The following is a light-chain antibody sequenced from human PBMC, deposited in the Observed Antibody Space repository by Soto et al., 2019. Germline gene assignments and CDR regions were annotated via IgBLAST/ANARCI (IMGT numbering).Light chain of an antibody. CDR2: GAS. J-gene: IGKJ5*01. CDR1: QPVSDK. V-gene: IGKV3-20*01. CDR3: QQYDNSPIT. Sequence: EVVMTQSPANLSLSPGAGATLSCWASQPVSDKLAWYQQKPGQAPRLLIYGASSRATGIPDRFSGTGSETDFTLTISRLEPEDFAVYYCQQYDNSPITFGQGTRLEIK.